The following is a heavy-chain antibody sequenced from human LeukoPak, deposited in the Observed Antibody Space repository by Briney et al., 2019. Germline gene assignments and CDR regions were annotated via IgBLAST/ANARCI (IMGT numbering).Heavy chain of an antibody. D-gene: IGHD5-24*01. CDR1: GFTFSVAA. CDR3: AKDIQLST. Sequence: QPGGSLRLSCAASGFTFSVAAMTWVRQAPGKGLECVSLIGASGESTYYADSVKGRFTISRDNSKNTLSLQMNSLRVEDTAMYFCAKDIQLSTWGLGTMVTVSS. V-gene: IGHV3-23*01. J-gene: IGHJ3*01. CDR2: IGASGEST.